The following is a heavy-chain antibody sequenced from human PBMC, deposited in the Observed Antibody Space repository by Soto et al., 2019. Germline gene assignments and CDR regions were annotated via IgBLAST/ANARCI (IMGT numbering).Heavy chain of an antibody. D-gene: IGHD3-10*01. CDR3: ARASGYGSGAFSIPLSLYYYYGMDV. V-gene: IGHV4-59*01. CDR1: GGSISSYY. Sequence: PSETLSLTCTVSGGSISSYYWSWIRQPPGKGLEWIGYIYYSGSTNYNPSLKSRVTISVDTSKNQFSLKLSSVTAADTAVYYCARASGYGSGAFSIPLSLYYYYGMDVWGQGTTVTVSS. J-gene: IGHJ6*02. CDR2: IYYSGST.